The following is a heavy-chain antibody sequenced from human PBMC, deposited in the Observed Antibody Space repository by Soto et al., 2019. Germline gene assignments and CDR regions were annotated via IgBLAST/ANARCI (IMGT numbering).Heavy chain of an antibody. Sequence: PPETLSLTCTVSGGSVSSGSYYWSWIRQPPGKGLEWIGYIYYSGSTNYNPSLKSRVTISVDTSKNQFSLKLSSVTAADTAVYYCARSPRRVQGYFQHWGQGTLVTVSS. CDR1: GGSVSSGSYY. J-gene: IGHJ1*01. CDR3: ARSPRRVQGYFQH. CDR2: IYYSGST. V-gene: IGHV4-61*01.